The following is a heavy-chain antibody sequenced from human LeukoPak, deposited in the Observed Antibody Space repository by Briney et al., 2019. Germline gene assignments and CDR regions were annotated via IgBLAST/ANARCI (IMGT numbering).Heavy chain of an antibody. CDR3: ARDHEGLLWLKAFDI. Sequence: GGSLRLSCAASGFTFSSYGMHWVRQAPGKGLEWVANIKQDGSEKYYVDSVKGRFTISRDNAKNSLYLQMNSLRAEDTAVYYCARDHEGLLWLKAFDIWGQGTMVTVSS. D-gene: IGHD5-18*01. CDR1: GFTFSSYG. V-gene: IGHV3-7*03. J-gene: IGHJ3*02. CDR2: IKQDGSEK.